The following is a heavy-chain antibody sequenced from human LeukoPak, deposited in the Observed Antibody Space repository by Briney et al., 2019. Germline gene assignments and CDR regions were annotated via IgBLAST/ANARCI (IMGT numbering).Heavy chain of an antibody. Sequence: PSQTLSLTCTVSGGSISSGDYYWSWLRQPPGTGLEWIGYIYYSGSTYYNPSLKSRVTISVDTSKNQFSLKLSSVTAADTAVYYCARVSIQLWLLFIDYWGQGTLVTVSS. CDR3: ARVSIQLWLLFIDY. CDR1: GGSISSGDYY. J-gene: IGHJ4*02. D-gene: IGHD5-18*01. V-gene: IGHV4-30-4*01. CDR2: IYYSGST.